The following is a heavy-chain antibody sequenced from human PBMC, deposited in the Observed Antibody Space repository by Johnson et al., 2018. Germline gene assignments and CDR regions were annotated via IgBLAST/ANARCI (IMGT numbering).Heavy chain of an antibody. D-gene: IGHD3-3*01. CDR3: VKDGLFLEYLYPNYMDV. CDR2: ISYDRNNK. J-gene: IGHJ6*03. CDR1: GFTFSSYG. V-gene: IGHV3-30*18. Sequence: QVQLVQSGGGVVQPGRSLRLSCAASGFTFSSYGMYWVRQAPGKGLEWVAAISYDRNNKYYADFVKGRCTISRDNSKHTLYLQMNSLRAEDTAVYYCVKDGLFLEYLYPNYMDVWGKGTTVTVSS.